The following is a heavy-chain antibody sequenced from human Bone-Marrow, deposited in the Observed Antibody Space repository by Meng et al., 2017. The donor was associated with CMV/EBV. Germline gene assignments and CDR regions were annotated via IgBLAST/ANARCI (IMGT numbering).Heavy chain of an antibody. D-gene: IGHD3-3*01. V-gene: IGHV3-53*01. J-gene: IGHJ3*02. CDR1: GFTVSSNY. CDR3: ARRDFGNAFDI. Sequence: GESLKISCAASGFTVSSNYMSWVRQAPGKGLEWVSVIYSGGSTYYADSVKGRFTISRDNSKNTLYLQMNSLRAEDTAVYYCARRDFGNAFDIWGQGTMVTVSS. CDR2: IYSGGST.